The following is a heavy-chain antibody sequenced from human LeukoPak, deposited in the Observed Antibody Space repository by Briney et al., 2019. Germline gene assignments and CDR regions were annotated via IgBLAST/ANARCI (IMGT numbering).Heavy chain of an antibody. CDR3: AGHGVVTAISPSAFDI. CDR1: GGSISSSSYY. Sequence: SSETLSLTCTVSGGSISSSSYYWGWIRQPPGKGLEWIGSIYYSGSTYYNPSLKSRVTISVDTSKNQFSLKLSSVTAADTAVYYCAGHGVVTAISPSAFDIWGQGTMVTVSS. J-gene: IGHJ3*02. D-gene: IGHD2-21*02. CDR2: IYYSGST. V-gene: IGHV4-39*07.